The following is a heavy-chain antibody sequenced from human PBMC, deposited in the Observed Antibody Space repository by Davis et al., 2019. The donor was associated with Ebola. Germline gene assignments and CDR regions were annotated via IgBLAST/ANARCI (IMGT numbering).Heavy chain of an antibody. Sequence: GESLKISCAASGFTLSTYGMNWVRQAPGKGLEWVSTISRSGDYINYADSVKSRFTISRDNANNSLFLQMNSLRVDDTALYYCAREGGLGDYWGQGTRVIVSS. CDR3: AREGGLGDY. J-gene: IGHJ4*02. CDR2: ISRSGDYI. CDR1: GFTLSTYG. V-gene: IGHV3-21*01.